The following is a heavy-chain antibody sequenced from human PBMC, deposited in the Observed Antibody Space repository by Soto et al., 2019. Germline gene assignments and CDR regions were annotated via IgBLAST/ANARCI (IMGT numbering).Heavy chain of an antibody. Sequence: ASVKVSCKASGYTFTSYAMHWVRQAPGQRLEWMGWISAYNGNTDYPQKLQSRVTMTTDTSTSTAYMELRSLRSDDTAVYYCAREGYCISSSCYASALDYWGQGTLVTVSS. J-gene: IGHJ4*02. D-gene: IGHD2-2*01. CDR3: AREGYCISSSCYASALDY. CDR2: ISAYNGNT. CDR1: GYTFTSYA. V-gene: IGHV1-18*01.